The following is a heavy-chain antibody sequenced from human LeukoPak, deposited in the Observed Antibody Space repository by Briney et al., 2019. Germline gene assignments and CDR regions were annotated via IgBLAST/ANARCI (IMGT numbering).Heavy chain of an antibody. V-gene: IGHV1-18*04. CDR3: AKDRWRDGTSSFDN. CDR1: GYTFSSCY. Sequence: ASVKVSCKASGYTFSSCYMHWVRQAPGQGLEWMGWISTYNGNSNYAQKLQGRVTMTTDTSTSTAYMELRSLRSDDTAMYYCAKDRWRDGTSSFDNWGQGTLVTVSS. J-gene: IGHJ4*02. CDR2: ISTYNGNS. D-gene: IGHD6-6*01.